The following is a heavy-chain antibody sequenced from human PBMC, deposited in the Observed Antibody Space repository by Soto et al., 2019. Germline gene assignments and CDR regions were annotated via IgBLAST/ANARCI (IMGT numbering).Heavy chain of an antibody. D-gene: IGHD4-17*01. J-gene: IGHJ4*02. CDR3: QIYGDYHFGVFPINSFDY. CDR1: VGTFSSYA. V-gene: IGHV1-69*01. CDR2: IIPIFGTA. Sequence: QVQLVQSGAEVKKPGSSVKVSCKASVGTFSSYAISWVRQAPGQGLEWMGGIIPIFGTANYAQKFQGRVTITADESTSTAYMELSSLRSEDTAVYYCQIYGDYHFGVFPINSFDYWGPGTLVTVSS.